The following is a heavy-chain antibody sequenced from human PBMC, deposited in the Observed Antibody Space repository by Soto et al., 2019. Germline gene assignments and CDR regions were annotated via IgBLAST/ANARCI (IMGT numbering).Heavy chain of an antibody. Sequence: PGGSLRLSCTASGFTFSNYAMTWVRQAPGKGLEWVSSISGKGDNTYYADSVKGRFTISRDNSKNTLYVQMNSLRAEDTAVYFCANMTSVTMHLAWFDPWGQGTQVTVSS. V-gene: IGHV3-23*01. CDR3: ANMTSVTMHLAWFDP. D-gene: IGHD4-17*01. J-gene: IGHJ5*02. CDR1: GFTFSNYA. CDR2: ISGKGDNT.